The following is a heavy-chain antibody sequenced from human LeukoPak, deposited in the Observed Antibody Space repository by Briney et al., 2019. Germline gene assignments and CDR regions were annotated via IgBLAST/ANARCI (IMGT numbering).Heavy chain of an antibody. D-gene: IGHD1-1*01. CDR3: ATDSPETAAFDY. J-gene: IGHJ4*02. CDR1: GFSFSTYS. CDR2: IVGSSSNI. V-gene: IGHV3-48*04. Sequence: GGSLRLSCTASGFSFSTYSMNWVRQAPGKGLEWVSYIVGSSSNIYYADSVKGRFTISRDNAKNSLYLQMDSLRAEDTAVYYCATDSPETAAFDYWGQGTLVTVS.